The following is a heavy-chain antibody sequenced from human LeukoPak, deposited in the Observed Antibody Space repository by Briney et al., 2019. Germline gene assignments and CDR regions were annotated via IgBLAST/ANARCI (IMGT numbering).Heavy chain of an antibody. J-gene: IGHJ4*02. D-gene: IGHD2-15*01. Sequence: PGGSLRLSCAASGLTFSNYGMHWVRQAPGKGLEWVAVIWYDGSNKYYADSVKGRFTISRDNSKNTLYLEMNSLRADDTAVYYCANHCSGGSCYPYWGQGTLDTVS. V-gene: IGHV3-33*06. CDR3: ANHCSGGSCYPY. CDR2: IWYDGSNK. CDR1: GLTFSNYG.